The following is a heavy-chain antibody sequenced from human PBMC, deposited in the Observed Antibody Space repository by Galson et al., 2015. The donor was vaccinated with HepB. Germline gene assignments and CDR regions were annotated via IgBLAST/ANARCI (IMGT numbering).Heavy chain of an antibody. Sequence: SLRLSCAASGFTFSSYGMHWVRQAPGKGLEWVAFIWYDGSNKYYADSVKGRFTISKDNSKTTLYLQMNSLRVEDTAVYYCVKVPGYYDSSGCPDYWGQGTLVAVSS. J-gene: IGHJ4*02. CDR3: VKVPGYYDSSGCPDY. V-gene: IGHV3-30*02. D-gene: IGHD3-22*01. CDR2: IWYDGSNK. CDR1: GFTFSSYG.